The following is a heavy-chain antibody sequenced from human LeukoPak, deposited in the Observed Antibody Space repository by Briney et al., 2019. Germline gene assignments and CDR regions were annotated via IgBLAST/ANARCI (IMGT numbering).Heavy chain of an antibody. V-gene: IGHV4-39*01. CDR2: ISYDGST. Sequence: PSETLTLTCTVSGCSISSSSYYWGRIRQPPGKGLEWIGSISYDGSTYYNPSLKNRVIISVDTSKNQFSLKLNSVTAADTAVYYCARTGLLFGSEFDYWGQGTLVTVSS. J-gene: IGHJ4*02. D-gene: IGHD3-10*01. CDR3: ARTGLLFGSEFDY. CDR1: GCSISSSSYY.